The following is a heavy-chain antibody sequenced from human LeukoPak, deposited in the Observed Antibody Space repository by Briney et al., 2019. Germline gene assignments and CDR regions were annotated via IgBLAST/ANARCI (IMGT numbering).Heavy chain of an antibody. CDR3: ARVVGDGYNYPYYFDY. CDR1: GGSFSDYY. Sequence: SETLSLTCAVYGGSFSDYYWSWIRQPPGKGLGWIGEINHGGSTNYNPSLKSRVTMSVDTSKNQFSLKLSSVTAADTAVYYCARVVGDGYNYPYYFDYWGQGTLVTVSS. D-gene: IGHD5-24*01. V-gene: IGHV4-34*01. CDR2: INHGGST. J-gene: IGHJ4*02.